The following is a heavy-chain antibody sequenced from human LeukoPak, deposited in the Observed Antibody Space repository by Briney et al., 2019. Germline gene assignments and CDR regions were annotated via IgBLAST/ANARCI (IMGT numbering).Heavy chain of an antibody. CDR2: INHSGST. V-gene: IGHV4-34*08. CDR3: ALWFLYAFDI. D-gene: IGHD2-21*01. CDR1: GFTFSSYA. Sequence: GSLRLSCAASGFTFSSYAMSWIRQPPGKGLEWIGEINHSGSTNYNPSLKSRVTISVDTSKNQFSLKLSSVTAADTAVYYCALWFLYAFDIWGQGTMVTVSS. J-gene: IGHJ3*02.